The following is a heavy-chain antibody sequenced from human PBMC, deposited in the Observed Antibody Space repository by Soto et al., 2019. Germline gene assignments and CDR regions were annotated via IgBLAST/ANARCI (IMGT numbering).Heavy chain of an antibody. CDR3: ARDERDSSRRFLGSGSYYNLGFDY. CDR2: IFYSGST. D-gene: IGHD3-10*01. J-gene: IGHJ4*02. Sequence: PSETLSLTCTVSGGSISSSSYYWGWIRQPPGKGLEWIGSIFYSGSTYYNPSLKSRVTISVDTSKNQFSLKLSSVTAADTAVYYCARDERDSSRRFLGSGSYYNLGFDYWGQGTQVTVSS. V-gene: IGHV4-39*02. CDR1: GGSISSSSYY.